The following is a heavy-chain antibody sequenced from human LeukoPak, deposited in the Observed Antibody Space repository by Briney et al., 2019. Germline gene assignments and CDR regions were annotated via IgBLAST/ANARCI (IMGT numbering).Heavy chain of an antibody. J-gene: IGHJ4*02. CDR2: ISWNSGYI. D-gene: IGHD6-19*01. Sequence: GGSLRLSCAASGFTFDNYAMHWVRQAPGKGLEWLSIISWNSGYISYADSVKGRFTISRDNAKKSLELQMNSLRAEDTAFYYCAKVRGTYSSGYFFDYWGQGTLVTVSS. V-gene: IGHV3-9*01. CDR3: AKVRGTYSSGYFFDY. CDR1: GFTFDNYA.